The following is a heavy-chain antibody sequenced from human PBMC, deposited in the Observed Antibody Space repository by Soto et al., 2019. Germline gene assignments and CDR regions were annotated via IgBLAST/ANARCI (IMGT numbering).Heavy chain of an antibody. V-gene: IGHV1-18*01. CDR3: ASLTLEQWLVGYYYYYGMDV. CDR1: GYTFTSYG. CDR2: ISAYNGNT. J-gene: IGHJ6*02. Sequence: ASVKVSCKASGYTFTSYGISWVRQAPGQGLEWMGWISAYNGNTNYAQKLQGRVTMTTDTSTSTAYMELRSLRSDDTAVYYCASLTLEQWLVGYYYYYGMDVWGQGTTVTVS. D-gene: IGHD6-19*01.